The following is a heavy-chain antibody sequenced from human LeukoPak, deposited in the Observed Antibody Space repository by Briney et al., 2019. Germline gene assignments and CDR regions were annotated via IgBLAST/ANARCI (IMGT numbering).Heavy chain of an antibody. CDR2: IRYDGSNK. J-gene: IGHJ4*02. Sequence: PGGSLRLSCAASGFTFSSYGMYWVRQAPGKGLEWVAFIRYDGSNKYYADSVKGRFTISRDNSKNTLYLQMNSLRAEDTAVYHCAKSARRYCSGGSCYYFDYWGQGTLVTVSS. V-gene: IGHV3-30*02. CDR1: GFTFSSYG. CDR3: AKSARRYCSGGSCYYFDY. D-gene: IGHD2-15*01.